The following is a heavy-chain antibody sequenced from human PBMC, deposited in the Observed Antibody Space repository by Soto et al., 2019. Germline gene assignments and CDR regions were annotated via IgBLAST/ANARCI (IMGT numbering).Heavy chain of an antibody. Sequence: QAQLQESGPGLVQPSQTLSLTCTVSGASISGCYYYWTWMRQPPGMDLECIGYIYYSGSTFYNPSLNTRVTLSTDMFKSQSSLNLRSVTAADKALDFCAASPSEDAFDLWGRGTLVIVSS. J-gene: IGHJ3*01. CDR2: IYYSGST. CDR3: AASPSEDAFDL. CDR1: GASISGCYYY. V-gene: IGHV4-30-4*01.